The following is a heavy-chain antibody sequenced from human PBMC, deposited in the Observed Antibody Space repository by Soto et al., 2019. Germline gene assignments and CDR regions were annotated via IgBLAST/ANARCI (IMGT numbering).Heavy chain of an antibody. CDR2: ISSSSSYI. D-gene: IGHD2-15*01. CDR3: ARAATYCSGGSCYHHDY. J-gene: IGHJ4*02. CDR1: GFTFSSYS. V-gene: IGHV3-21*01. Sequence: GGSLRLSCAASGFTFSSYSMNWVRQAPGKGLEWVSSISSSSSYIYYADSVKGRFTISRDNAKNSLYLQMNSLRAEDTAVYYCARAATYCSGGSCYHHDYWGQGTLVTVSS.